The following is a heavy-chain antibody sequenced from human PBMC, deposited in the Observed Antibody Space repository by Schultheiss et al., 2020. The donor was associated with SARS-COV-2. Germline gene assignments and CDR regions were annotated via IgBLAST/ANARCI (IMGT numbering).Heavy chain of an antibody. Sequence: SETLSLTCTVSGGSISSYYWSWIRQPPGKGLEWIGYIYYSGSTNYNPSLKSRVTISVDKSKNQFSLKLSSVTAADTAVYYCARGGVAGTGYYYYYGMDVWGQGTTVTVSS. V-gene: IGHV4-59*12. CDR1: GGSISSYY. CDR2: IYYSGST. J-gene: IGHJ6*02. CDR3: ARGGVAGTGYYYYYGMDV. D-gene: IGHD6-19*01.